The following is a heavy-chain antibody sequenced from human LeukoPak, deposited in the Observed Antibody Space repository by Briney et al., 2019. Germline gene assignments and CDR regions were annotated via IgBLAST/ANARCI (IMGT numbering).Heavy chain of an antibody. J-gene: IGHJ3*02. CDR2: ISGSGGRT. CDR3: ARGGSGDIFDI. V-gene: IGHV3-23*01. CDR1: GFTFSSYA. Sequence: PGGSLRLSCAASGFTFSSYAMSWVRQAPGKGLEWVSDISGSGGRTYYADSVKGRFTISRDNSKNTLYLQMNSLRAEDTAVYYCARGGSGDIFDIWGQGTMVTVSS. D-gene: IGHD2-21*01.